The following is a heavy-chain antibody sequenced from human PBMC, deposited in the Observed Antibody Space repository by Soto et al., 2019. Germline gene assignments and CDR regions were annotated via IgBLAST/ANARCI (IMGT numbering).Heavy chain of an antibody. J-gene: IGHJ6*02. V-gene: IGHV3-33*01. D-gene: IGHD3-3*01. CDR1: GFTFSNHG. Sequence: VQLVESGGGVVRPGRSLRLSCAASGFTFSNHGMHWVRQAPGKGLEWVAVIWYDGSNKYYTESVKGRFTISRDNFKNTLYLQMDGLRAEDTAVYHCARRKLSGSPSEYYFYYAVDLWGQGTTVTVSS. CDR2: IWYDGSNK. CDR3: ARRKLSGSPSEYYFYYAVDL.